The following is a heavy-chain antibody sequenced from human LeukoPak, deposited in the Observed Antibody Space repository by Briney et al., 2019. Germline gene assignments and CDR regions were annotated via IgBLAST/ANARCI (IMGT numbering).Heavy chain of an antibody. CDR1: GFTFNIYA. J-gene: IGHJ4*02. CDR3: AKRDGGRCYSQ. Sequence: PGGSLRLSCAASGFTFNIYAMSWVRQGPGKGLEWVSFISATGGSTYYADSVKGRFTISRDNSKNTLYLQMNSLRAEDTAVYYCAKRDGGRCYSQWGQGTLVTVSS. CDR2: ISATGGST. D-gene: IGHD2-15*01. V-gene: IGHV3-23*01.